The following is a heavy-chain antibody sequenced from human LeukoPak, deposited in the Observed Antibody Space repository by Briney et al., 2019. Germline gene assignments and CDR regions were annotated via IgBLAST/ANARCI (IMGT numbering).Heavy chain of an antibody. V-gene: IGHV3-9*03. CDR1: GFTFSSYA. Sequence: PGGSLRLSCAASGFTFSSYAMSWVRQAPGKGLEWVSGISWNSGSIGYADSVKGRFTISRDNAENSLYLQMNSLRAEDMALYYCAKDGRGDFWSGYYTSWGQGTLVTVSS. CDR2: ISWNSGSI. J-gene: IGHJ5*02. CDR3: AKDGRGDFWSGYYTS. D-gene: IGHD3-3*01.